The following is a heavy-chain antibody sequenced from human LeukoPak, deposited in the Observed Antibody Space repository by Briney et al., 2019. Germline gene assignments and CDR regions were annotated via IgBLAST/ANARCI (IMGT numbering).Heavy chain of an antibody. Sequence: SETLSLTCTVSGGSVSSGNYYWSWIRQPPGKGLDWIGYIYYSGSTNYNPSLKSRVTISVDTSKNQISLRLSSVTAADTAVYYCARDPSGYFNYWGQGTLATVSS. V-gene: IGHV4-61*01. CDR2: IYYSGST. CDR3: ARDPSGYFNY. CDR1: GGSVSSGNYY. D-gene: IGHD3-22*01. J-gene: IGHJ4*02.